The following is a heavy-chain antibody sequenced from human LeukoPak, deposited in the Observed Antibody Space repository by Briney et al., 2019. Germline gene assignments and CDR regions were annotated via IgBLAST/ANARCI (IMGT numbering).Heavy chain of an antibody. J-gene: IGHJ5*02. D-gene: IGHD6-13*01. V-gene: IGHV1-18*01. CDR1: GYPFTSKG. CDR2: ISGYNDNP. CDR3: ARHPLSAAGSGWFDP. Sequence: GSAVTVSCKASGYPFTSKGISWVGQARGQGLEGMGWISGYNDNPTYAHTLQGRVTITTDTSTTTAYLQLRSLTSDDTAVYYCARHPLSAAGSGWFDPWGQGTPVTVSS.